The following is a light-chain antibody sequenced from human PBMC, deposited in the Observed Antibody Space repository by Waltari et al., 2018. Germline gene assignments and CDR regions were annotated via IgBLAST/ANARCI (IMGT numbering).Light chain of an antibody. V-gene: IGKV1-33*01. CDR3: KQHDNFPFT. Sequence: DIQLTQHPPPLPASVGDRVTGTCQASQAIGESLNWYQQQSGTDPKVLSYDGSNLEAGVPSRFSGSRSGTDFTLTISSLQPDDIATYFCKQHDNFPFTCRPGTKVEIK. CDR2: DGS. CDR1: QAIGES. J-gene: IGKJ3*01.